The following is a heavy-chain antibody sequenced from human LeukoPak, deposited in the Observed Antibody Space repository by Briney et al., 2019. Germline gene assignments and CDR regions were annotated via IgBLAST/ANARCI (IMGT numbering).Heavy chain of an antibody. Sequence: PSETLSLTCAVYGGSFSGYYWSWIRQPPGKGLEWIGEINHSGSTNYNPSLKSRVTISVDTSKNQFSLKLSSVTAADTAVYYCARVGHYYDSSGYYLSRYYFDYWGQGTLVTVSS. CDR1: GGSFSGYY. CDR2: INHSGST. J-gene: IGHJ4*02. V-gene: IGHV4-34*01. CDR3: ARVGHYYDSSGYYLSRYYFDY. D-gene: IGHD3-22*01.